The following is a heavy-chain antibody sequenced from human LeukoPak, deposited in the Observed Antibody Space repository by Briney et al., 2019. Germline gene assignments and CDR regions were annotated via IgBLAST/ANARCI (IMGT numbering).Heavy chain of an antibody. D-gene: IGHD6-19*01. CDR1: GYSFTSNW. CDR3: ARPAAGTAPYFDY. J-gene: IGHJ4*02. V-gene: IGHV5-51*01. CDR2: IYPGDSDT. Sequence: GESLEISCKASGYSFTSNWIVWVRQMSGKGLEWMGIIYPGDSDTRYSPSFQGQVTISVDKSITTAYLQWSSLKASDTAMYFRARPAAGTAPYFDYWGQGTLVTVSS.